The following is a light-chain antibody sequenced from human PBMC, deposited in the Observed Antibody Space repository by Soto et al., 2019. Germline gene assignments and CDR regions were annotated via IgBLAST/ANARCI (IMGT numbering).Light chain of an antibody. CDR1: SSDVGGSKY. V-gene: IGLV2-14*01. J-gene: IGLJ1*01. CDR3: SSYTSISTYV. CDR2: DVS. Sequence: QSALTQPASVSGSPGQSITISCTGTSSDVGGSKYVSWYQHYPGKAPKLMIYDVSSRSSGVSNRFSGSKSGNAASLTISGLQAEDEADYYCSSYTSISTYVFGSGTKLTVL.